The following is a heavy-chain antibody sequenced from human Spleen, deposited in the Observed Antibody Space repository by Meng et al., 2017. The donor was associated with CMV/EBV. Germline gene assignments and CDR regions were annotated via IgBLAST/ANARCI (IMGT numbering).Heavy chain of an antibody. D-gene: IGHD1-1*01. Sequence: SETLSLTCTVSGGSISSGGYYWSWIRQPPGKGLEWIGEINHSGSTNYNPSLKSRVTISVDTSKNQFSLKLSSVTAADTAVYYCARGPQTGVSYYYYYYGMDVWGQGTTVTVSS. CDR2: INHSGST. J-gene: IGHJ6*02. CDR3: ARGPQTGVSYYYYYYGMDV. V-gene: IGHV4-39*07. CDR1: GGSISSGGYY.